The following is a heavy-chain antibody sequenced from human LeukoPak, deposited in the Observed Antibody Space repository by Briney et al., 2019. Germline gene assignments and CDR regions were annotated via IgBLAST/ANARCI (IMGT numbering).Heavy chain of an antibody. V-gene: IGHV3-15*01. CDR3: TTLYDYVWGGLDY. CDR1: GFTFNNAW. J-gene: IGHJ4*02. D-gene: IGHD3-16*01. Sequence: GGSLRLSCAASGFTFNNAWMSWVRQAPGEGLEWVGRIKSKTDGGTTDYAAPVKGRFTISRDDSKNSLYLQMNSLKTEDTAVYYCTTLYDYVWGGLDYWGQGKLVTVSS. CDR2: IKSKTDGGTT.